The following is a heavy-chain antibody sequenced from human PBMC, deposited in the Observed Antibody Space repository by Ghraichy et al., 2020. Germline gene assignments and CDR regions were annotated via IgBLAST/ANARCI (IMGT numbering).Heavy chain of an antibody. Sequence: GGSLRLSCAASGFTFSSYWMSWVRQAPGKGLEWVANIKQDGSEKYYVDSVKGRFTISRDNAKNSLYLQMNSLRAEDTAVYYCAREGAGSAAAVGSRYYYYGMDVWGQGTTVTVSS. D-gene: IGHD6-13*01. CDR3: AREGAGSAAAVGSRYYYYGMDV. CDR2: IKQDGSEK. J-gene: IGHJ6*02. CDR1: GFTFSSYW. V-gene: IGHV3-7*01.